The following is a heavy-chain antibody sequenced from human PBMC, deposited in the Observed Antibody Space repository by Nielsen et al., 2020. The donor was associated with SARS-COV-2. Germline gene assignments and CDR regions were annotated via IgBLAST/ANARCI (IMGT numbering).Heavy chain of an antibody. CDR1: GFTFSSYA. J-gene: IGHJ4*02. CDR2: ISGSGGST. V-gene: IGHV3-23*01. CDR3: ANGHPYSSGWRHNFDY. D-gene: IGHD6-19*01. Sequence: GGSLRLSCAASGFTFSSYAMSWVRQAPGKGLEWVSAISGSGGSTYYADSVKGRFTISRDNSKNTLYLQMNSLRVEDTAVYYCANGHPYSSGWRHNFDYWGQGTLVTVSS.